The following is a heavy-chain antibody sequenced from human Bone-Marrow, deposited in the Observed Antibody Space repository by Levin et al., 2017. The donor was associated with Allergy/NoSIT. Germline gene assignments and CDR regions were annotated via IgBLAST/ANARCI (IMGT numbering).Heavy chain of an antibody. CDR3: AKVYSGNDDTYDS. J-gene: IGHJ4*02. CDR1: GGNFNSYG. Sequence: KISCQASGGNFNSYGITWVRQAPGQGLEWMGGIIPIFGTANYAQKFQGRVTISADKFTNTAYMELSGLVSGDTAVYFCAKVYSGNDDTYDSWGQGTLVTVSS. D-gene: IGHD5-12*01. CDR2: IIPIFGTA. V-gene: IGHV1-69*06.